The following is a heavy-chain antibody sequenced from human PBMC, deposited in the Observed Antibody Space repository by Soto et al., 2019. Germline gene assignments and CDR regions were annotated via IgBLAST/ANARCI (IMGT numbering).Heavy chain of an antibody. CDR2: ISGSGGST. CDR3: AKLLLFGERDYYYYMDV. Sequence: EVQLLESGGGLVQPGGSLRHSCAASGFTFSSYAMSWVRQAPGKGLEWVSAISGSGGSTYYADSVKGRFTISRDNSKNTLYLQMNCLRAEDTAVYYCAKLLLFGERDYYYYMDVWGKGTTVTVSS. V-gene: IGHV3-23*01. CDR1: GFTFSSYA. J-gene: IGHJ6*03. D-gene: IGHD3-10*01.